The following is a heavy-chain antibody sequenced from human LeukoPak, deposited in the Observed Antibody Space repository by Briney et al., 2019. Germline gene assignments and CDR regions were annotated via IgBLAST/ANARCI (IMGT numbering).Heavy chain of an antibody. Sequence: SETLSLTCTVSGDAVYYWNWIRQPAGKGLEWIGRIYNNESTWSNPSLKSRVTISVDTSKTQFSLKLSSVTAADTAVYYCAGRLEWERIRDAAFDIWGQGTMVTVSS. J-gene: IGHJ3*02. V-gene: IGHV4-4*07. CDR2: IYNNEST. CDR3: AGRLEWERIRDAAFDI. D-gene: IGHD1-26*01. CDR1: GDAVYY.